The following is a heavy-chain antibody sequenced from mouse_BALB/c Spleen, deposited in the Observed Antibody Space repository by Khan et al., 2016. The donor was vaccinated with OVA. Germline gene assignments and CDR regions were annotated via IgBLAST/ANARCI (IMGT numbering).Heavy chain of an antibody. CDR1: GFTFSNFW. J-gene: IGHJ3*01. CDR3: SRPGGYYAWFAY. CDR2: IRLKSNNYAT. Sequence: EVQLEVSGGGLVQPGGSMKLSCVASGFTFSNFWMNWVRQSPEKGLEWVAEIRLKSNNYATHYAESVKGRFTISRDDSKSSVYLQMNNLRAEDTGIYYGSRPGGYYAWFAYWGQGTLVTVSA. D-gene: IGHD2-3*01. V-gene: IGHV6-6*02.